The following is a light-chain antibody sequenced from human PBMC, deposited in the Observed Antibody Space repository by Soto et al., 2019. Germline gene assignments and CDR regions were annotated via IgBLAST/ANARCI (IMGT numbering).Light chain of an antibody. J-gene: IGKJ2*01. CDR3: QQYYSSPYT. V-gene: IGKV4-1*01. CDR2: WAS. Sequence: DIVMTQSPDSLAVSLGERATINCRSSQTILYTSINKNSLAWYQQKPGQPPTLPIYWASTRESGVPDRFSGSGSGTDFTLTISSLQAEDVAVYYCQQYYSSPYTFGQGTKLGIK. CDR1: QTILYTSINKNS.